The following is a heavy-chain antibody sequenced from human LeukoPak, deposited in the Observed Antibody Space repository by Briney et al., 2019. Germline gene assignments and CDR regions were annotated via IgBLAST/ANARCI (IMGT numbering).Heavy chain of an antibody. Sequence: PGGSLRLSCAASGFTVSSNYMSWVRQAPGKGLEWVSVIYSGGSTYYADSVKGRFTISRDNSKNTLYLQMNSLRAEDTAVYYCARVSLRIAAAGTNYYYFMDVWGKGTTVTISS. CDR3: ARVSLRIAAAGTNYYYFMDV. V-gene: IGHV3-53*01. CDR2: IYSGGST. J-gene: IGHJ6*03. CDR1: GFTVSSNY. D-gene: IGHD6-13*01.